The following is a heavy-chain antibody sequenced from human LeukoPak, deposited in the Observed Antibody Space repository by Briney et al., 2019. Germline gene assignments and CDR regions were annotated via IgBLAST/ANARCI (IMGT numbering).Heavy chain of an antibody. CDR2: INPSGGST. J-gene: IGHJ4*02. V-gene: IGHV1-46*01. CDR1: GYTFTSYY. D-gene: IGHD5-12*01. CDR3: ARVLVATTGDFDY. Sequence: ASVKVSFKTSGYTFTSYYIHWVRQAPGQGLEWLGIINPSGGSTTYAQKFQGRVTMTTDTSISTAYMELSRLRSDDTAVYYCARVLVATTGDFDYWGQGTLVTVSS.